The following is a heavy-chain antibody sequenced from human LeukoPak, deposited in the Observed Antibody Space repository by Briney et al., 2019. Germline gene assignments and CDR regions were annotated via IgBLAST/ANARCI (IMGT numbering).Heavy chain of an antibody. V-gene: IGHV3-13*01. CDR2: ILVAGDT. Sequence: GGSLRLSCAASGFVFSNYDMHWLRQSTRKGLEWVAHILVAGDTQYADSVKGRFTISRDNAKRSVFFQINNLRDVDTAVYYCIRDRLGERTFEIWGQGTMVSVSS. D-gene: IGHD3-10*01. CDR1: GFVFSNYD. CDR3: IRDRLGERTFEI. J-gene: IGHJ3*02.